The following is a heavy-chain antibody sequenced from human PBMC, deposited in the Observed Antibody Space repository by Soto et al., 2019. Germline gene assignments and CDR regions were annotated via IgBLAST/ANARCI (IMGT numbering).Heavy chain of an antibody. J-gene: IGHJ1*01. CDR1: GYIFTSYG. D-gene: IGHD6-19*01. CDR2: VSTYNGNT. CDR3: ARDNGQWLVSD. Sequence: QVQLVQSGAEVKKPGASVKVSCKASGYIFTSYGISWVRQAPGQGLEWVGRVSTYNGNTKNAQKLQGKFTMTTHTSARIGYRELRSIRSDAAAVYACARDNGQWLVSDWGQGTLVTVSS. V-gene: IGHV1-18*01.